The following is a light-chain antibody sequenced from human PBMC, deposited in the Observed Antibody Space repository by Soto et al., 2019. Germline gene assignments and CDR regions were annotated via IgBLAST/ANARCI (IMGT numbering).Light chain of an antibody. V-gene: IGKV1-5*01. CDR1: QSISSG. CDR2: DAS. J-gene: IGKJ1*01. Sequence: DIQMPQSLSTLSASLGESSAITVRGSQSISSGLAWYQQKPGKAPKVLIYDASSLQSGVPSRFSGSGSGTEFTLTIRSLQPEDFAIYYCQQHNSYSPWTVGQGTKVDIK. CDR3: QQHNSYSPWT.